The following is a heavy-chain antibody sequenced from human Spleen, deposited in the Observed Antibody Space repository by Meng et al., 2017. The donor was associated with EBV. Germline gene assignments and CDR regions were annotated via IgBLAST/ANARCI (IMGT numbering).Heavy chain of an antibody. D-gene: IGHD5-12*01. CDR2: IYYSGST. CDR3: VRLLYSGYGYPDY. Sequence: LLALCPGMMSPSEPLSSPWPCPVGSIVRISTFWGWIRQPPGKGLDWIGTIYYSGSTYYNPSLESRVTISVATSKNQFSLKLSSVTAADTAVYYCVRLLYSGYGYPDYWGQGTLVTVSS. J-gene: IGHJ4*02. V-gene: IGHV4-39*01. CDR1: VGSIVRISTF.